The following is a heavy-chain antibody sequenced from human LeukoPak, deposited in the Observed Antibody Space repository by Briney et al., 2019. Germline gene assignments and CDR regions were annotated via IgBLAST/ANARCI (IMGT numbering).Heavy chain of an antibody. CDR1: GGSFSGYY. Sequence: SETLSLTCAVYGGSFSGYYWSWIRQPPGKGLEWIGEINHSGSTNYNPSLKSRVTISVDRSKNQFSLKLSSVTAADTAVYDILTGYQGFDYWGQGTLVTVSS. CDR3: LTGYQGFDY. D-gene: IGHD3-9*01. CDR2: INHSGST. J-gene: IGHJ4*02. V-gene: IGHV4-34*03.